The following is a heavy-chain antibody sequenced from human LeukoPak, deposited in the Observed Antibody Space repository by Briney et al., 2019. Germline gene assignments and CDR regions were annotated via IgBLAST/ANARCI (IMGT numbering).Heavy chain of an antibody. CDR1: GYTFTSYY. V-gene: IGHV1-2*02. Sequence: ASVKVSCKASGYTFTSYYMHWVRQAPGQGLEWMGWINPNSGGTNYAQKFQGRVTMTRDTSISTAYMELSRLRSDDTAVYYCARSRYCSGGSCSVSSNWFDPWGQGTLVTVSS. CDR2: INPNSGGT. J-gene: IGHJ5*02. D-gene: IGHD2-15*01. CDR3: ARSRYCSGGSCSVSSNWFDP.